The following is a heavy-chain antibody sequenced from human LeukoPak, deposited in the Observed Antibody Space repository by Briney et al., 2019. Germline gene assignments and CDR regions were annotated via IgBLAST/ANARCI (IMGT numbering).Heavy chain of an antibody. J-gene: IGHJ6*03. V-gene: IGHV4-61*02. Sequence: TLSLTCTVSGGSISSGSYYWSWIRQPAGKGLEWIGRIYTSGSTNYNPSLKSRVTISVDTSKNQFSLKLSSVTAADTAVYYCAGTYYYDSSGYWCRPSDYYYYMDVWGKGTTVTISS. CDR1: GGSISSGSYY. CDR3: AGTYYYDSSGYWCRPSDYYYYMDV. D-gene: IGHD3-22*01. CDR2: IYTSGST.